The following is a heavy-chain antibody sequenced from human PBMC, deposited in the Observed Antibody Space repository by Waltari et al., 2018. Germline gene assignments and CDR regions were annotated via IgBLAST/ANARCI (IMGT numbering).Heavy chain of an antibody. CDR2: IYHSGST. J-gene: IGHJ3*02. V-gene: IGHV4-38-2*02. CDR1: GYSISSGYY. Sequence: QVQLQESGPGLVKPSETLSLTCTVSGYSISSGYYWGWIRQPPGKGLEWIGSIYHSGSTYYNPSLKSRVTISVDTSKNQFSLKLSSVTAADTAVYYCARIIAAGDDAFDIWGQGTMVTVSS. D-gene: IGHD6-25*01. CDR3: ARIIAAGDDAFDI.